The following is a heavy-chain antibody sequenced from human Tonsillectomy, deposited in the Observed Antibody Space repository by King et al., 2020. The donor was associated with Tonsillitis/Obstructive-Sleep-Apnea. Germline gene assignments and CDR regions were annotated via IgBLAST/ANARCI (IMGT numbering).Heavy chain of an antibody. J-gene: IGHJ3*02. V-gene: IGHV4-59*01. CDR1: GGSISTYY. CDR2: ISYSGST. Sequence: QLQASGPGLVKPSETLSLTCTVSGGSISTYYWSWIRQPPGKGLEWIGYISYSGSTNYNPSLRSRVTISVDTSKNQFSLNLNSVTAADTAVYYCARDMVLEAGGDAFDIWGQGTMVTVSS. D-gene: IGHD2-8*01. CDR3: ARDMVLEAGGDAFDI.